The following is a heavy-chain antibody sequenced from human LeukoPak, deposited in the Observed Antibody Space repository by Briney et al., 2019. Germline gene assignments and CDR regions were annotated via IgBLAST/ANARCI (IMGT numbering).Heavy chain of an antibody. J-gene: IGHJ4*02. Sequence: GGSLRLSCAASGFTFTSYAMSWVRQAPGKGLEWVSAVSGSGGTTYYADSVKGRFTISRDNSKNTLYLQMNSLRAEDTAVYYCAKVGRINYGSGSYYYDYWGQGTLVTVSS. CDR3: AKVGRINYGSGSYYYDY. V-gene: IGHV3-23*01. CDR2: VSGSGGTT. CDR1: GFTFTSYA. D-gene: IGHD3-10*01.